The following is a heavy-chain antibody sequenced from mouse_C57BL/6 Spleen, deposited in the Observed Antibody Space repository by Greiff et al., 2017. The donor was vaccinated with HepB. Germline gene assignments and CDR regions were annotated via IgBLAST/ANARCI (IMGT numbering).Heavy chain of an antibody. CDR3: ANSRRGYFDY. CDR1: GYTFTSYW. J-gene: IGHJ2*01. V-gene: IGHV1-52*01. D-gene: IGHD1-1*01. Sequence: QVQLQQPGAELVRPGSSVKLSCKASGYTFTSYWMHWVKQRPIQGLEWIGNIDPSDSDTHYNQKFKDKATLTVDKSSSTAYMQLSSLTSEDSAVYYCANSRRGYFDYWGQGTTLTVSS. CDR2: IDPSDSDT.